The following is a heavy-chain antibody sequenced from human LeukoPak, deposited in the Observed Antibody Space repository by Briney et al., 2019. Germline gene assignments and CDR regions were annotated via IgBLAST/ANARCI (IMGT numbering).Heavy chain of an antibody. CDR3: ARADYYYYYYMDV. Sequence: SETLSLTCAVSGGSISSGGYSWSWIRQPPGRGLEWIGYIYYSGSTYYNPSLKSRVTISVDTSKNQFSLKLSSVTAADTAVYYCARADYYYYYYMDVWGKGTTVTVSS. CDR2: IYYSGST. J-gene: IGHJ6*03. V-gene: IGHV4-30-4*07. CDR1: GGSISSGGYS.